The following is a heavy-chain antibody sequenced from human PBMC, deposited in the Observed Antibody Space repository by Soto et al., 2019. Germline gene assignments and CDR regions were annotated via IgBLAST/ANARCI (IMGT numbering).Heavy chain of an antibody. J-gene: IGHJ4*02. CDR2: VKNGGTT. V-gene: IGHV3-15*01. CDR1: GFTFRTSW. D-gene: IGHD2-15*01. CDR3: AADTPGFGQGEFEY. Sequence: GGSLRLSCAASGFTFRTSWMNWVRQAPGKGLEWVGHVKNGGTTDYVGPVKGRFTISRDDSKNTVYLQMSSLKTEDTAVYYCAADTPGFGQGEFEYWGQGALVTVSS.